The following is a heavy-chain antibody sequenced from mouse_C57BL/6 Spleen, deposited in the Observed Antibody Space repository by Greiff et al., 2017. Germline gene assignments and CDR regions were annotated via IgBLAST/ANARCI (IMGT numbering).Heavy chain of an antibody. V-gene: IGHV1-66*01. J-gene: IGHJ2*01. D-gene: IGHD2-3*01. CDR1: GYSFTSYY. Sequence: QVQLQQSGPELVKPGASVKISCKASGYSFTSYYIHWVKQRPGQGLEWIGWIYPGSGNTKYNEKFKGKATLTADTSSSTAYMQLSSLTSEDSAVYYCARSGDGYYLDYWGQGTTLTVSS. CDR3: ARSGDGYYLDY. CDR2: IYPGSGNT.